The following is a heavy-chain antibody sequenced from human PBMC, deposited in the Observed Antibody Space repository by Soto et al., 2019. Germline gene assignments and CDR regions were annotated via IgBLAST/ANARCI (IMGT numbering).Heavy chain of an antibody. Sequence: PSETLSLTCTVSGDSISSSSDAGGWIRQPPGKGLEWIGSIYYSGSTYYNPSLKSRVTISVDTSKNQFSLKLSSVTAADTAVYYCARPKDIVVVVANLDAFDIWGQGTMVTVSS. D-gene: IGHD2-15*01. J-gene: IGHJ3*02. CDR1: GDSISSSSDA. CDR2: IYYSGST. V-gene: IGHV4-39*01. CDR3: ARPKDIVVVVANLDAFDI.